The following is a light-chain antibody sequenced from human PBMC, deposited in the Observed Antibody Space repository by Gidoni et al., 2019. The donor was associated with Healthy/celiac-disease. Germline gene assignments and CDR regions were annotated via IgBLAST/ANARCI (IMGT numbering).Light chain of an antibody. CDR1: VLAKKY. CDR2: KDS. V-gene: IGLV3-27*01. CDR3: YSADDNNYV. Sequence: SYELTQPSSVSVSPGQTARITCPGDVLAKKYARWFQQKPGQAPVLVIYKDSERPSGIPERFSGASSGTTVTLTISGAQVEDEADYYCYSADDNNYVFGTGTKVTVL. J-gene: IGLJ1*01.